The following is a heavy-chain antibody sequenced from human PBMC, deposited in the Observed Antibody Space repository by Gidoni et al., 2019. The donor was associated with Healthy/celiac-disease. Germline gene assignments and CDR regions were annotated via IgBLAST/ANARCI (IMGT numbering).Heavy chain of an antibody. D-gene: IGHD7-27*01. Sequence: EVQLVESGGGLVKPGGSLRLPCEASGFTFSSYSMNWVRPAPGKGLEWVSSISSSSSYIYYADSVKGRFTISRDNAKNSLYLQMNSLRAEDTAVYYCARDLGSEPWGQGTLVTVSS. V-gene: IGHV3-21*01. CDR2: ISSSSSYI. CDR1: GFTFSSYS. J-gene: IGHJ4*02. CDR3: ARDLGSEP.